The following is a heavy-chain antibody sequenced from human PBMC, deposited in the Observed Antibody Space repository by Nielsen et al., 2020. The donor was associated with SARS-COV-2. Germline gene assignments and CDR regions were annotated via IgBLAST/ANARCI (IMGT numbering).Heavy chain of an antibody. CDR1: TFTFSTYA. V-gene: IGHV3-30*18. J-gene: IGHJ4*02. D-gene: IGHD1-26*01. Sequence: GGSLSLSCAASTFTFSTYAMHWVRQAPGKGLEWVAVISDDGTNKYYTDSVKGRFTISRDNSKNTLFLQMNSLRAEDTAVYYCAKGRLEWELLAPFDYWGQGNLVTVSS. CDR3: AKGRLEWELLAPFDY. CDR2: ISDDGTNK.